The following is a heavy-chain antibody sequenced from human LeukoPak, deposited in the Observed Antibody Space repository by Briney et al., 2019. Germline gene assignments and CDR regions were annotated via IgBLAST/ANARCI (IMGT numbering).Heavy chain of an antibody. V-gene: IGHV3-23*01. Sequence: GGSLRLSCAASGFAFNNDAMTWVRQPPGKGLEWVSTIVGDSTIEYHADSVKGRFTISRDNSKNTLSLQMNSLRAEDTAVYYCAQMKGWRLYDYCMDVWGKGTTVTVSS. CDR1: GFAFNNDA. CDR2: IVGDSTIE. D-gene: IGHD2-15*01. J-gene: IGHJ6*03. CDR3: AQMKGWRLYDYCMDV.